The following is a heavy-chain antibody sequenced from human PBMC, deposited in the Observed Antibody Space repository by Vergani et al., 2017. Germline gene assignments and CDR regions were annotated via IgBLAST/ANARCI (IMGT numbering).Heavy chain of an antibody. Sequence: EVPLVESGGGLAQPGGSLRLSCVASGFTFSRYGMNWVRHAPGNGLALVSYITSSSSHRYYADSVQGRYTISRDNARNSLFMEMNNLRVEDTAVYYCERGGGSGWSIDYWGQGTVVIVS. V-gene: IGHV3-48*03. D-gene: IGHD6-19*01. CDR1: GFTFSRYG. CDR3: ERGGGSGWSIDY. CDR2: ITSSSSHR. J-gene: IGHJ4*02.